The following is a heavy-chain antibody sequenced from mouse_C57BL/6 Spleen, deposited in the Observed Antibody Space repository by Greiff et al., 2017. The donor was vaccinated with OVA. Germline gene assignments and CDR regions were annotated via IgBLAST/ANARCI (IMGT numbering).Heavy chain of an antibody. V-gene: IGHV1-69*01. CDR3: ARRGIKGYAMDY. CDR2: IDPSDSYT. CDR1: GYTFTSYW. J-gene: IGHJ4*01. Sequence: QVQLQQPGAELVMPGASVKLSCKASGYTFTSYWMHWVKQRPGQGLEWIGEIDPSDSYTNYNQKFKGKSTLTVDKSSSAAYMQLSSLTSEDSAVYCCARRGIKGYAMDYWGQGTSVTVSS. D-gene: IGHD1-2*01.